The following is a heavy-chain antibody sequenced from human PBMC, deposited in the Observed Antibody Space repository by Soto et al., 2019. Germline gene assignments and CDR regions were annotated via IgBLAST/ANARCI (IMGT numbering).Heavy chain of an antibody. D-gene: IGHD1-26*01. V-gene: IGHV3-30*18. Sequence: PGGSLRLSCAASGFTFSRYAMHWVRQAPGKGLEWVAVISYDGSNKYYADSVKGRFTISRDNSKNTLYLQMDSLRAEDTAVYYCAKDSGSYFHFDYWGQGTLVTVSS. J-gene: IGHJ4*02. CDR2: ISYDGSNK. CDR1: GFTFSRYA. CDR3: AKDSGSYFHFDY.